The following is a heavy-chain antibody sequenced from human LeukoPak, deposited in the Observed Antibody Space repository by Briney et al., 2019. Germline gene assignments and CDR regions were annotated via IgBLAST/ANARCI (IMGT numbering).Heavy chain of an antibody. V-gene: IGHV3-48*01. Sequence: GGSLRLSCAASEFTFSSYSMNWVRQAPVKGLEWISYISSTSSTIYYADSVKGRFTISRDNAKNSLYLQMNSLRAEDTAIYYCARELHSTSWTFDYWGQGTLVTVSS. CDR1: EFTFSSYS. CDR2: ISSTSSTI. J-gene: IGHJ4*02. CDR3: ARELHSTSWTFDY. D-gene: IGHD6-13*01.